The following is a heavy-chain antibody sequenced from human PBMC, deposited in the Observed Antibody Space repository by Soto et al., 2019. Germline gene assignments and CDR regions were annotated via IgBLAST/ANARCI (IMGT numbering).Heavy chain of an antibody. CDR1: GGSISSYY. CDR2: IYYSGST. V-gene: IGHV4-59*01. CDR3: ARLTYYDSTGYFDY. Sequence: PSETLSLTCTVSGGSISSYYWSWIRQPPGGGLEWIGYIYYSGSTNYNPSLKSRVTISVDTSTNRFSLRLSSVTAADTAMYYCARLTYYDSTGYFDYWGQGTLVTVYS. J-gene: IGHJ4*02. D-gene: IGHD3-22*01.